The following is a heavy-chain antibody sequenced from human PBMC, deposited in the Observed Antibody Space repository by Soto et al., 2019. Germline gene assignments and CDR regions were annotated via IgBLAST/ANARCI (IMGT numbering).Heavy chain of an antibody. D-gene: IGHD2-15*01. CDR1: GYTFNSYG. J-gene: IGHJ6*02. V-gene: IGHV1-18*01. CDR3: ASRDCSGGSCYPYYYYGMDV. Sequence: QVQLVQSGGEVKKPGASVKVSCKASGYTFNSYGISWVRQVPGQGLEWMGWISSYNGNTYNAQKFQDRVSMTTDTSTSTAYMERRSLRSDDTAVYYCASRDCSGGSCYPYYYYGMDVWGQGTTVTVSS. CDR2: ISSYNGNT.